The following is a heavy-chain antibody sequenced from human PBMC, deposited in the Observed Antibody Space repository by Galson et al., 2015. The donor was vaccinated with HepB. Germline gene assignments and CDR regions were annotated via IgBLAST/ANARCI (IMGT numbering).Heavy chain of an antibody. CDR2: IYSGGST. CDR1: GFTVSSNY. D-gene: IGHD6-19*01. V-gene: IGHV3-66*01. J-gene: IGHJ6*02. CDR3: GRAILSLRIAVAGPVYGMDV. Sequence: SLRLSCAASGFTVSSNYMSGVRQAPGKGLEWVSVIYSGGSTYYANSEKGSFTIYRDKSKNTLYLQMNSLRAEDTAVYYCGRAILSLRIAVAGPVYGMDVWGQGTTVTVSS.